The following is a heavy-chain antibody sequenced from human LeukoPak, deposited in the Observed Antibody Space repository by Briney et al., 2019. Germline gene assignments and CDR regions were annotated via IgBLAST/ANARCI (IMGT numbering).Heavy chain of an antibody. CDR1: GGSISSYY. D-gene: IGHD3-10*01. Sequence: SETLSLTCTVSGGSISSYYWSWIRQAPGRGLEWIGYLSNSGSTSYNPSLESRVTISGDTSKNQFSLKLSSVTAADTAVYYCARANGYYGSGSPYFDYWGQGTLVTVSS. CDR2: LSNSGST. V-gene: IGHV4-59*12. J-gene: IGHJ4*02. CDR3: ARANGYYGSGSPYFDY.